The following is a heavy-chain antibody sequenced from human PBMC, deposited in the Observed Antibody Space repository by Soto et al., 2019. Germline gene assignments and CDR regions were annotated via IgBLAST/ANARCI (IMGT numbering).Heavy chain of an antibody. CDR1: GGSISSYY. Sequence: SETLSLTCTVSGGSISSYYWSWIRQPAGKGLEWIGRIYTSGSTNYNPSPKSRVTMSVDTSKNQFSLKLSSVTAADTAVYYCARSRAAAALTYYYYVMDVWGQGTTVTVSS. J-gene: IGHJ6*02. CDR2: IYTSGST. D-gene: IGHD6-13*01. V-gene: IGHV4-4*07. CDR3: ARSRAAAALTYYYYVMDV.